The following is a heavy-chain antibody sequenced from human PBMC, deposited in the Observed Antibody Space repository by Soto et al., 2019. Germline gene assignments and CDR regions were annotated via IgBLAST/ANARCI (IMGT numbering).Heavy chain of an antibody. CDR3: ARGYCSSSSCYEFDH. CDR2: IHNSGST. J-gene: IGHJ4*02. D-gene: IGHD2-2*01. V-gene: IGHV4-59*01. Sequence: QVQLQESGPGLVKPSETLSLTCTVSGGSLTSYYWIWIRQPPGKGLEWIGSIHNSGSTNYNPSLKGRVTLSLDTPKKQFSLKVTSVTAADTAMYYCARGYCSSSSCYEFDHWGQGSLVTVSS. CDR1: GGSLTSYY.